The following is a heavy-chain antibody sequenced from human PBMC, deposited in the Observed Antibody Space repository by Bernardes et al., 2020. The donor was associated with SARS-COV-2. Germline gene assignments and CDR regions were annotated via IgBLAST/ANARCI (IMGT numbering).Heavy chain of an antibody. J-gene: IGHJ5*02. V-gene: IGHV4-39*01. CDR1: GGSISSSSYY. CDR2: IYYSGST. D-gene: IGHD3-9*01. CDR3: ATQIVVVPAAAPVLRYFDWLKGAWFDP. Sequence: SETLSLTCTVSGGSISSSSYYWGWIRQPPGKGLGWIGSIYYSGSTYYNPSLKSRVTISVDTSKNQFSLKLSSVTAADTAVYYCATQIVVVPAAAPVLRYFDWLKGAWFDPWGQGTLVTVSS.